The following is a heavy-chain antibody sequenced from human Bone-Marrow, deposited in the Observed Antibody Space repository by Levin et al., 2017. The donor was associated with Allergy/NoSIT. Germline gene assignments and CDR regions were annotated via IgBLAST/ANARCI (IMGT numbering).Heavy chain of an antibody. J-gene: IGHJ6*02. CDR2: ISYDGSNK. V-gene: IGHV3-30-3*01. CDR3: ARASYYGMDV. CDR1: GFTFSSYA. Sequence: SCAASGFTFSSYAMHWVRQAPGKGLEWVAVISYDGSNKYYADSVKGRFTISRDNSKNTLYLQMNSLRAEDTAVYYCARASYYGMDVWGQGTTVTVSS.